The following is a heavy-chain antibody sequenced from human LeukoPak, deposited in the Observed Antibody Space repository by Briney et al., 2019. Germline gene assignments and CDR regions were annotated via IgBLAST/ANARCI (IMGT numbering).Heavy chain of an antibody. CDR3: TRDLVGATSDF. CDR2: INIDGSST. D-gene: IGHD1-26*01. Sequence: GGSLRLSCAASGFIFTTYWMHWVRQAPGKGLVWVARINIDGSSTYYADSVKGRFTISRDNAKNPVYLQMNSLSAEDTAVYYCTRDLVGATSDFWGQGTLVTVSS. V-gene: IGHV3-74*01. CDR1: GFIFTTYW. J-gene: IGHJ4*02.